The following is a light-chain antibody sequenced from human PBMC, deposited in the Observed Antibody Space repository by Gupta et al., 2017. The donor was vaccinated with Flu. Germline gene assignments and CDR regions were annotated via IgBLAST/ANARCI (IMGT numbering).Light chain of an antibody. CDR3: QHYNNRHPTLA. CDR2: GAS. CDR1: QSLSSN. Sequence: EIVMTQSPATLSVSPGERATLSCRASQSLSSNLAWYQQKPGQAPRHLIYGASTRANGSVARCSGSGGGTEYTLTISSRQSEDFAVYYCQHYNNRHPTLAFGGGTKVEIK. J-gene: IGKJ4*01. V-gene: IGKV3-15*01.